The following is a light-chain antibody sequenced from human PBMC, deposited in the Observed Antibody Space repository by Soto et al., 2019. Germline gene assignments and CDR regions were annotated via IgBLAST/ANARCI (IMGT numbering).Light chain of an antibody. CDR3: SSYTSSSTYVV. V-gene: IGLV2-14*01. CDR1: SSDVGGYNY. J-gene: IGLJ2*01. Sequence: QSALTQPASVSGSPGQSITISCTGTSSDVGGYNYVSWYQQHPGKAPKLMIYDVSNRPSGVSNRFSGSKSGNTASLTISGLQAECEADYYCSSYTSSSTYVVFGGGTKLTVL. CDR2: DVS.